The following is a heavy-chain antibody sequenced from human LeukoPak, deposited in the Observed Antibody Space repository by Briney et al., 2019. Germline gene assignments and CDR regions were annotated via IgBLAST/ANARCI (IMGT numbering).Heavy chain of an antibody. CDR2: ISSSSYI. V-gene: IGHV3-21*04. J-gene: IGHJ2*01. CDR1: GFTFSSYN. Sequence: GGSLRLSCAASGFTFSSYNMNWVRQAPGKGLEWVSSISSSSYIYYADSVKGRFTISRDNAKNSLYLHMNSLRAEDTAVYYCAREDKWYFDLWGRGTLVTVSS. CDR3: AREDKWYFDL.